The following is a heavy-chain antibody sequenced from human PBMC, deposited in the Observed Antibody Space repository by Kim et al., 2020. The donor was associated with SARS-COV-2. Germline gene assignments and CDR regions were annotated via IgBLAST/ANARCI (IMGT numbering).Heavy chain of an antibody. Sequence: ASVKVSCKTSGYPFSSFAITWVRQAPGQGLEWMGWISPFKTNGTYTEKFQGRLTMSTDITTSTAYMEVRSLRSDDTAVYYCARSMFDYSWGTSLKKEDSW. CDR2: ISPFKTNG. J-gene: IGHJ5*01. D-gene: IGHD3-16*01. CDR3: ARSMFDYSWGTSLKKEDS. V-gene: IGHV1-18*01. CDR1: GYPFSSFA.